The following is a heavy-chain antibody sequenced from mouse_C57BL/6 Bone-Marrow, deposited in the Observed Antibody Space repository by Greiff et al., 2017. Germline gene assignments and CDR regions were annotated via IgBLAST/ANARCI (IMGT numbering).Heavy chain of an antibody. Sequence: QVQLQQPGAELVKPGASVKMSCKASGYTFTSYWITWVKQRPGQGLEWIGDIYPGSGSTNYNEKFKSKATLTVETSSSTAYMQLSSLTSEDSAVXYCARSGAYYSNYVLFDYRGQGTTLTVSS. CDR1: GYTFTSYW. J-gene: IGHJ2*01. CDR2: IYPGSGST. V-gene: IGHV1-55*01. CDR3: ARSGAYYSNYVLFDY. D-gene: IGHD2-5*01.